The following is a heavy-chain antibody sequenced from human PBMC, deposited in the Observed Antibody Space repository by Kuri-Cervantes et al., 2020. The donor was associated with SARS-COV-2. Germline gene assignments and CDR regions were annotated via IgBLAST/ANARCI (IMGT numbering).Heavy chain of an antibody. CDR1: GFTFSSYA. CDR2: ISGSGGST. D-gene: IGHD3-22*01. CDR3: AEAFYDSSGFLEY. V-gene: IGHV3-23*01. J-gene: IGHJ4*02. Sequence: GESLKISCAASGFTFSSYAMSWVRQAPGKGLEWVSAISGSGGSTYYADSVKGRFTISRDNSKNTLYLQMNSLRAEDTAVYYCAEAFYDSSGFLEYWGQGTLVTVSS.